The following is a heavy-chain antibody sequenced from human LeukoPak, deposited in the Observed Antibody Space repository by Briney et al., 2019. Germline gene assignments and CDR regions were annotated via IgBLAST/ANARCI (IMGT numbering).Heavy chain of an antibody. Sequence: GGYLRLSCAASGFTFSSYGMHWVRQAPGNGLDWVAGISYDGSNKYYADSVKGRFTISRDNSKNTLYLQMNSLRAEDTAVYYCAKGLGYCSGGSCSTWGQGTLVSVSS. D-gene: IGHD2-15*01. CDR2: ISYDGSNK. CDR3: AKGLGYCSGGSCST. J-gene: IGHJ5*02. V-gene: IGHV3-30*18. CDR1: GFTFSSYG.